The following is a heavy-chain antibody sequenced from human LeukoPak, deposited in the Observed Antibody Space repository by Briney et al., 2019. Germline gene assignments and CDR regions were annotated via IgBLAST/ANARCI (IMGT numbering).Heavy chain of an antibody. CDR2: INSDGSII. Sequence: GESLKISCAVSGFTFSSYWMHWVRQVPGKGLEWVSRINSDGSIISYADSVKGRFTISRDNAKSTLYLQMNSLRDEDTAVYYCARDRDRTDYFDYWGQGNLVTVSS. CDR3: ARDRDRTDYFDY. D-gene: IGHD1-14*01. V-gene: IGHV3-74*01. CDR1: GFTFSSYW. J-gene: IGHJ4*02.